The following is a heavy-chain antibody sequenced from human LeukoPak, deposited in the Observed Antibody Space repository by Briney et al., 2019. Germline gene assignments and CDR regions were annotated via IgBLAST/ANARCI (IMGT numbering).Heavy chain of an antibody. CDR2: INAGNGNT. J-gene: IGHJ3*02. CDR1: GYTFTGYY. V-gene: IGHV1-3*01. D-gene: IGHD3-22*01. Sequence: GASVKVSCQASGYTFTGYYMHWVRQAPGQRPEWMGWINAGNGNTKYSQKFQVRVTVTNDTSTSTACMELSSLRSEDTAVYYCAKDEKGYYHDTSGYPDAFDIWGQGTMVTVSS. CDR3: AKDEKGYYHDTSGYPDAFDI.